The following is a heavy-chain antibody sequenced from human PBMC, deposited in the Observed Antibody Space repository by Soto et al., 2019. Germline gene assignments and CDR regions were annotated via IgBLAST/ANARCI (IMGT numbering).Heavy chain of an antibody. CDR1: GGSISSSSYY. D-gene: IGHD2-15*01. Sequence: SETLSLTCTVSGGSISSSSYYWGWIRQPPGKGLEWIGSIYYSGSTYYNPSLKSRVTISVDTSKNQFSLKLSSVTAADTAVYYCARRFRYCSGGSCYRFNYFDYWGQGTLVTVSS. V-gene: IGHV4-39*01. CDR3: ARRFRYCSGGSCYRFNYFDY. J-gene: IGHJ4*02. CDR2: IYYSGST.